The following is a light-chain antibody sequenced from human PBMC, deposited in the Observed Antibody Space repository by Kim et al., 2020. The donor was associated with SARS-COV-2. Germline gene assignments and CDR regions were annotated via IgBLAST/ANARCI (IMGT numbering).Light chain of an antibody. J-gene: IGKJ2*01. CDR1: QSVLYSPNNKNY. CDR2: WAS. V-gene: IGKV4-1*01. CDR3: QQYYSIPYT. Sequence: RVTINCKSSQSVLYSPNNKNYLAWYRQTPGQPPNLLISWASSRESGVPDRFSGSGSGTDFTLTISSLQAEDVAVYYCQQYYSIPYTFGQGTKLEI.